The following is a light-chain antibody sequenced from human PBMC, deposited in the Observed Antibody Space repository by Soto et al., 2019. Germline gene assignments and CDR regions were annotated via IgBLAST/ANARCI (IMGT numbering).Light chain of an antibody. CDR3: QVWDSSSDRDVG. V-gene: IGLV3-21*04. Sequence: SYELTQPPSVSVAPGKTARITCGGNNIGSKSVHWYQQKTGQAPVLVIYYDSDRPSGIPERFSGSNSGNTATLNISRVEAGDEADYYCQVWDSSSDRDVGFGGGTKGTVL. CDR2: YDS. CDR1: NIGSKS. J-gene: IGLJ2*01.